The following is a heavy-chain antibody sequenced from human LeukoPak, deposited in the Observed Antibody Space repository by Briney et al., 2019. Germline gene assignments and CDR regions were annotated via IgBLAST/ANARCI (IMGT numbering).Heavy chain of an antibody. Sequence: PGGSLRLSCAASGFTFGTYSMNWVRQAPGKGLEWVSYISYSSSAIYYADSVRGRFTISRDNAKNSLSLQMNSLRDEDTAVYYCARDSYGSSGYYYVSDYWGQGTLVTVSS. CDR2: ISYSSSAI. D-gene: IGHD3-22*01. CDR1: GFTFGTYS. CDR3: ARDSYGSSGYYYVSDY. J-gene: IGHJ4*02. V-gene: IGHV3-48*02.